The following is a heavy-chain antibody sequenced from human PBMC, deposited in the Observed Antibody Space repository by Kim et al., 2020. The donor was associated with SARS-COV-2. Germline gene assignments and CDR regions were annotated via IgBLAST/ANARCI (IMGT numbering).Heavy chain of an antibody. V-gene: IGHV3-11*01. Sequence: GGSLRLSCAASGFTFSDYYMSWIRQAPGKGLEWVSYISSSGSTIYYADSVKGRFTISRDNAKNSLYLQMNSLRAEDTAVYYCARDHPPNPWFGELNDGMDVWGQGTTVTVSS. J-gene: IGHJ6*02. CDR1: GFTFSDYY. CDR2: ISSSGSTI. D-gene: IGHD3-10*01. CDR3: ARDHPPNPWFGELNDGMDV.